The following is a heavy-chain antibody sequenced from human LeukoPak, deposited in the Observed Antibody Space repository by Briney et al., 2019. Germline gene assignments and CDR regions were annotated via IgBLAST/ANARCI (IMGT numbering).Heavy chain of an antibody. J-gene: IGHJ3*02. Sequence: PSETLSLTCTVSGGSISSYYWSWIRQPPGKGLEWIGYVSYSGSTNYNPSLKGRVTISVDTSKNQFSLKVNSVTAADTAVYYCARHPFSDGFDIWGQGTMVTVSS. V-gene: IGHV4-59*08. CDR2: VSYSGST. CDR1: GGSISSYY. CDR3: ARHPFSDGFDI.